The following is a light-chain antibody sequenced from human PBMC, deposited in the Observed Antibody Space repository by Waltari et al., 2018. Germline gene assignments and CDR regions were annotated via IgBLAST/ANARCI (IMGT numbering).Light chain of an antibody. CDR3: QSFDSSNIV. Sequence: NFMLTQPHSVSESPGKTVTISCTGSSGYIVSNYVQWYQQRPGRAPTVVIFEDNHRPSGLPYRFSGSIDSSSNSAALTISGLETEDEADYYCQSFDSSNIVFGGGTKLTVL. CDR1: SGYIVSNY. CDR2: EDN. J-gene: IGLJ2*01. V-gene: IGLV6-57*02.